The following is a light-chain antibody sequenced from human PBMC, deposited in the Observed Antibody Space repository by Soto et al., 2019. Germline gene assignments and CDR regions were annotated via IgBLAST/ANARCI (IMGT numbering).Light chain of an antibody. CDR2: KAS. V-gene: IGKV1-5*03. J-gene: IGKJ4*01. CDR1: QSISSW. CDR3: KQNKIYPLT. Sequence: DIQMTQSPSTLSASVGDRVTITCRASQSISSWLAWYQQKPGKAPNLLIYKASSLESGVPSRFSGSGSGTEFPLTIGSLQPDDFATYSCKQNKIYPLTLGGGTKVKIK.